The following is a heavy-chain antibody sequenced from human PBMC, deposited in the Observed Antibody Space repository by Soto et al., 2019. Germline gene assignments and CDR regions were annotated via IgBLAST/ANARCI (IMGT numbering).Heavy chain of an antibody. CDR1: GFSFSISP. CDR2: ISYDGTNK. J-gene: IGHJ4*02. V-gene: IGHV3-30-3*01. D-gene: IGHD7-27*01. Sequence: GGSLRLSCAASGFSFSISPMHWVRQAPGKGPEWVALISYDGTNKFYADSVKGRFTISRDNSKSTLYLQVDSLRPEDAAVHYCARDPKTSGGQHWAFNYFDSWGQGTLVTVS. CDR3: ARDPKTSGGQHWAFNYFDS.